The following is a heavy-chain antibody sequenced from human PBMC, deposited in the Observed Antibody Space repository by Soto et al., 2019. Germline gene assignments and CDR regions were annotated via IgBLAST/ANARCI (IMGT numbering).Heavy chain of an antibody. CDR3: ARGRIVASIHDAFEI. J-gene: IGHJ3*02. CDR2: ISAYNGKR. CDR1: GYDFTSYG. V-gene: IGHV1-18*01. Sequence: QGQLLQSGDEVKKPGASVRVSCRASGYDFTSYGISWVRQAPGQGLEWVSWISAYNGKRDTAQKFQGRVTMTLDTSTDTDHMELGGLTSADTAVYYSARGRIVASIHDAFEIWGQGTMVAVSS. D-gene: IGHD2-21*01.